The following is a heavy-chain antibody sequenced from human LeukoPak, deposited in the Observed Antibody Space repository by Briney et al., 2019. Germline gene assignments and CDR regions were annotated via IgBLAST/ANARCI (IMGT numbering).Heavy chain of an antibody. CDR2: ISVRGERT. CDR3: AKDRSHDDIWASRDGMDV. Sequence: PGGSLRLSCIASGFTFSSYAMVWVRQAPGKGLEWVSGISVRGERTYYADSVKGRFTISRDDSKHTLYLQMNRLSAEDTAVYYCAKDRSHDDIWASRDGMDVWGQGTTVTVSS. CDR1: GFTFSSYA. V-gene: IGHV3-23*01. D-gene: IGHD3-9*01. J-gene: IGHJ6*02.